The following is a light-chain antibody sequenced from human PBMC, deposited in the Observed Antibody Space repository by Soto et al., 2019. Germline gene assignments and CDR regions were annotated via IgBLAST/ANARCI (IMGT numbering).Light chain of an antibody. Sequence: IVMSQSPAALSVSPGERVTLSCRASQSISFNLAWYQQKPGQAPRLLIYIASTRAAGIPARFSGSGSGTEFTLTISSLQSEDSAIYYCQQYNNWPSWTFGQGTKV. CDR2: IAS. J-gene: IGKJ1*01. CDR1: QSISFN. V-gene: IGKV3-15*01. CDR3: QQYNNWPSWT.